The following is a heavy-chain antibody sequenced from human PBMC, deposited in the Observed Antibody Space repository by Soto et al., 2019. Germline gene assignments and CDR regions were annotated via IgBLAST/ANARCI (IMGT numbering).Heavy chain of an antibody. D-gene: IGHD6-13*01. Sequence: QVQLVESGGGVVQPGRSLRLSCAASGFTFSSYGMHWVRQAPGKGLEWVAVIWYDGSNKYYADSVKGRFTISRDNSTNTLYLQMNSLRAEDTAVYYCARDQGSSWYFDAFDIWGQGTMVTVSS. CDR3: ARDQGSSWYFDAFDI. J-gene: IGHJ3*02. CDR2: IWYDGSNK. V-gene: IGHV3-33*01. CDR1: GFTFSSYG.